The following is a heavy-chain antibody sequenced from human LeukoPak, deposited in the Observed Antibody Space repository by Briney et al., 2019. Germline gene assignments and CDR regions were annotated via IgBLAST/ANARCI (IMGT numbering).Heavy chain of an antibody. CDR2: INSDMSTT. J-gene: IGHJ4*02. V-gene: IGHV3-74*01. CDR3: ARAGRGLRYFDWLTYDY. CDR1: GFTFSSYG. D-gene: IGHD3-9*01. Sequence: PGGSLRLSCAASGFTFSSYGMHWVRQAPGKGLVWVSRINSDMSTTTYADSVKGRFTISRDNAKNTLYLQMNGLRAEDTAVYYCARAGRGLRYFDWLTYDYWGQGTLVTVSS.